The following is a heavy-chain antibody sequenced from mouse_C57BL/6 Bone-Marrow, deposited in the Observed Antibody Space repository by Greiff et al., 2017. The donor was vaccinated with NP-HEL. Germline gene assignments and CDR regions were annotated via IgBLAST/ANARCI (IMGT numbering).Heavy chain of an antibody. V-gene: IGHV1-63*01. J-gene: IGHJ1*03. CDR3: ARGELGRWYFDV. CDR2: IYPGGGYT. CDR1: GYTFTNYW. Sequence: QVQLKQSGAELVRPGTSVKMSCKASGYTFTNYWIGWAKQRPGHGLEWIGDIYPGGGYTNYNEKFKGKATLTADKSSSTAYMQFSSLTSEDSAIYYCARGELGRWYFDVWGTGTTVTVSS. D-gene: IGHD4-1*01.